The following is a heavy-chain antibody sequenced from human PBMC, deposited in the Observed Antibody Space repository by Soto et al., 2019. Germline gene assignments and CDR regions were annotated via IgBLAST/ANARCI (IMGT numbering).Heavy chain of an antibody. V-gene: IGHV1-3*01. CDR1: GYTFTSYA. CDR3: ARGIENYYDSSGPVPLWYYYGMDV. CDR2: INAGNANT. Sequence: ASVKVSCKASGYTFTSYAMHWVRQAPGQRLEWMGWINAGNANTKYSQKFQGRVTITRDTSASTAYMELSSLRSEDTAVYYCARGIENYYDSSGPVPLWYYYGMDVWGQGTTVTVSS. D-gene: IGHD3-22*01. J-gene: IGHJ6*02.